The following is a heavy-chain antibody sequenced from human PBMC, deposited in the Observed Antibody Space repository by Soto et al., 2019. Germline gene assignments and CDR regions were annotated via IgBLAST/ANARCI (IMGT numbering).Heavy chain of an antibody. Sequence: SETLSLTCTVSGGSISSYYWSWIRQPPGKGLEWIGYIYYSGSTNYNPSLKSRVTISVDTSKNQFSLKLSSVTAADTAVYYCASLKGVDDAFDIWGQGTMVTVSS. D-gene: IGHD2-2*01. J-gene: IGHJ3*02. V-gene: IGHV4-59*01. CDR1: GGSISSYY. CDR3: ASLKGVDDAFDI. CDR2: IYYSGST.